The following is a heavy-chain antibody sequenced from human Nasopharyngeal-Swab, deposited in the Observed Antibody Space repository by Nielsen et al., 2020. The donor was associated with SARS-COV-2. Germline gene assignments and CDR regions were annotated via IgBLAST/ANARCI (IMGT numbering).Heavy chain of an antibody. D-gene: IGHD1-26*01. Sequence: GESLKISCKGSGYSFTSYWISWVRQMPGKGLEWMGIIYPGDSDTRYSPSFQGQVTISADKSISTAYLQWSSLKASDTAMYYCARLSYLSGSYYYYYAMDVWGQGTTVTVSS. CDR2: IYPGDSDT. V-gene: IGHV5-51*01. CDR3: ARLSYLSGSYYYYYAMDV. J-gene: IGHJ6*02. CDR1: GYSFTSYW.